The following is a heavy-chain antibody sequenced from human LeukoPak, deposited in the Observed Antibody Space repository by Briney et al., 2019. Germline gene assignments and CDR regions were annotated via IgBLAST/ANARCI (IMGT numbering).Heavy chain of an antibody. Sequence: GRSLRLSCAASGFTLDDYAMHWVRQAPGKGLEWVSGISWNSGSIGYADSVKGRFTISRDNAKNSLYLQMNSLRAEDTAVYYCARVCYYDSSGYYSYYYYYMDVWGKGTTVTISS. CDR2: ISWNSGSI. CDR3: ARVCYYDSSGYYSYYYYYMDV. CDR1: GFTLDDYA. D-gene: IGHD3-22*01. J-gene: IGHJ6*03. V-gene: IGHV3-9*01.